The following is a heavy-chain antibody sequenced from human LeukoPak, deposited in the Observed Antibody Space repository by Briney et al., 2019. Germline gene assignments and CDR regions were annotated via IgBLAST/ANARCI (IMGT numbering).Heavy chain of an antibody. J-gene: IGHJ4*02. D-gene: IGHD1/OR15-1a*01. CDR2: ISYDGSNK. CDR3: AKGYTWNNISLLDY. V-gene: IGHV3-30-3*01. Sequence: GGSLRLSCAASGFTFSSYAMHWVRQAPGKGLEWVAVISYDGSNKYYADSVKGRFTISRDNSKHTLYLQMNSLRAEDTAVYYCAKGYTWNNISLLDYWGQGTLVTVSS. CDR1: GFTFSSYA.